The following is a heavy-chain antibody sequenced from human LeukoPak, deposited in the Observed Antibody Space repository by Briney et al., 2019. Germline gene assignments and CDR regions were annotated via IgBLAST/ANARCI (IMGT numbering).Heavy chain of an antibody. CDR3: AKDLSQHPYCGRDCSDY. V-gene: IGHV3-23*01. D-gene: IGHD2-21*02. CDR2: ISGSGGST. Sequence: GGSLRLSCGASGFTFSSYAMSGVRQAPGKGLEGVSAISGSGGSTYYADSVKGRFTISRDNSNNPLYLQMNSLRAEDTHVYYCAKDLSQHPYCGRDCSDYWRQGTMVTVSS. CDR1: GFTFSSYA. J-gene: IGHJ4*02.